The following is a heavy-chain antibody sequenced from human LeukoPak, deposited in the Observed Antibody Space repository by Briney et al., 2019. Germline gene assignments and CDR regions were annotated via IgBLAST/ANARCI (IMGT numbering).Heavy chain of an antibody. V-gene: IGHV3-23*01. Sequence: GGSLRLSCVASGFTFSSYALNWVRQTPGKGLEWVSTISGSGASTYYADAVRGRFTISRDNSRNTLQLQMNSLRAEDTAVYYCAKGYRNGYGAWGQGTLVTASS. CDR3: AKGYRNGYGA. CDR1: GFTFSSYA. D-gene: IGHD5-12*01. CDR2: ISGSGAST. J-gene: IGHJ5*02.